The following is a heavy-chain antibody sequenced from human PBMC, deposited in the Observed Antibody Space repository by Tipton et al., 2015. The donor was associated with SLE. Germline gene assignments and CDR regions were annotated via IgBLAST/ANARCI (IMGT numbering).Heavy chain of an antibody. CDR2: INHSGST. Sequence: TLSLTCAVYGGSFSGIYWNWIRQPPGKGLEWIGEINHSGSTNYNPSLKSRVTISVDTSKNQFSLNLSSVTAADTAVYYCGRGYQLLYFLDVWGKGTTVTVSS. D-gene: IGHD2-2*01. V-gene: IGHV4-34*01. J-gene: IGHJ6*03. CDR1: GGSFSGIY. CDR3: GRGYQLLYFLDV.